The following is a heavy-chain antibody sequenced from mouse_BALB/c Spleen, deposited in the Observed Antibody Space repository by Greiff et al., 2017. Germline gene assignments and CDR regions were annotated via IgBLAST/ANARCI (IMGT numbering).Heavy chain of an antibody. D-gene: IGHD2-4*01. J-gene: IGHJ3*01. CDR1: GFTFSSYA. V-gene: IGHV5-6-5*01. CDR2: ISSGGST. Sequence: EVQGVESGGGLVKPGGSLKLSCAASGFTFSSYAMSWVRQTPEKRLEWVASISSGGSTYYPDSVKGRFTISRDNARNILYLQMSSLRSEDTAMYYCARGDDYPFAYWGQGTLVTVSA. CDR3: ARGDDYPFAY.